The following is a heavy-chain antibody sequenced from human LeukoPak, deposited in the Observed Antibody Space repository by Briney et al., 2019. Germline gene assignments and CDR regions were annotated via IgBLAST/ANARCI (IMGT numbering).Heavy chain of an antibody. D-gene: IGHD3-22*01. V-gene: IGHV4-34*01. CDR1: GGSFSGYY. CDR3: ASRSGYYYDSSGYYQDAFDI. Sequence: SETLSLTCAVYGGSFSGYYWRWIRQPPGKGLEWIGEINHSGSTNYNPSLKSRVTISVDTSKNQCSLKLSSVTAADTAVYYCASRSGYYYDSSGYYQDAFDIWGQGTMVTVSS. CDR2: INHSGST. J-gene: IGHJ3*02.